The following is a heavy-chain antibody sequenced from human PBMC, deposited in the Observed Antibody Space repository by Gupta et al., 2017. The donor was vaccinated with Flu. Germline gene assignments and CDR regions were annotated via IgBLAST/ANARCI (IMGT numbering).Heavy chain of an antibody. Sequence: QVQLVPSGAEVKKPGASVKASCKASGYTFTSYGISWVRKAPGQGLEWMGWISTYNGNTNYAQKLQGRVTMTTDTSTSTAYMELRSLRSDDTAVYYCARDQAGYDFWSGYSYYYYYYMDVWGKGTTVTVSS. CDR1: GYTFTSYG. V-gene: IGHV1-18*01. CDR3: ARDQAGYDFWSGYSYYYYYYMDV. J-gene: IGHJ6*03. CDR2: ISTYNGNT. D-gene: IGHD3-3*01.